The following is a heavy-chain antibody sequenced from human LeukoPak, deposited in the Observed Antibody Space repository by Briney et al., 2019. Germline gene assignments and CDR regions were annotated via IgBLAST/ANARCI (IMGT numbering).Heavy chain of an antibody. V-gene: IGHV4-59*01. Sequence: SETLSLTCTLSGGSISTYYWSWIRQPPGKGLEWIGYIYHSGNTNYNPSLKSRVTISVDTSKNQFSLKLSSVTAADTAVYYCARGGGYASPIGYWGQGTLVTVSS. CDR2: IYHSGNT. CDR3: ARGGGYASPIGY. D-gene: IGHD5-12*01. J-gene: IGHJ4*02. CDR1: GGSISTYY.